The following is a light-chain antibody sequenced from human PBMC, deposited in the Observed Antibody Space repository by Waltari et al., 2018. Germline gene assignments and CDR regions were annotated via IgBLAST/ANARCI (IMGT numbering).Light chain of an antibody. CDR2: EVS. CDR3: SSYTSSSSL. CDR1: SSDVGGYDS. V-gene: IGLV2-14*01. J-gene: IGLJ2*01. Sequence: QSALTQPASVSGSPGQSITISCTGTSSDVGGYDSVSWYQQHPGKAPKLMIYEVSNRPSGVSSRFSGSKSGNTAPLTISGLQAEDEADYYCSSYTSSSSLFGGGTKLTVL.